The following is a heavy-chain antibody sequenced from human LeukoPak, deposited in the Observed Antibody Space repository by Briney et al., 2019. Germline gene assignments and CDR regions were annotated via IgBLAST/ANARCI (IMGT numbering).Heavy chain of an antibody. CDR3: ARGRRYSSSWYDY. CDR2: INHSGRT. CDR1: GGSFSGYY. J-gene: IGHJ4*02. D-gene: IGHD6-13*01. V-gene: IGHV4-34*01. Sequence: PSETLSLTCAVYGGSFSGYYWSWIRQPPGKGLEWIGEINHSGRTDYNPSLKSRVTISVDTSKNQFSLKLSSVTAADTAVYYCARGRRYSSSWYDYWGQGTLVTVSS.